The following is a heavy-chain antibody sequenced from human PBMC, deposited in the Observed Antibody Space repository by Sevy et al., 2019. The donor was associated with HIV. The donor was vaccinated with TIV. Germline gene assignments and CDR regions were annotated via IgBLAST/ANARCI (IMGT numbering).Heavy chain of an antibody. D-gene: IGHD3-10*01. CDR3: AREGALYYYGSGSYFDY. CDR2: IWYDGSNK. J-gene: IGHJ4*02. Sequence: GGSLRLSCAASGFTFSSYGMHWVRQAPGKGLEWVAVIWYDGSNKYYADSVKGRFTISRDNSKNTLYLQMNSLTAEDTAVYYCAREGALYYYGSGSYFDYWGQGTLVTVSS. CDR1: GFTFSSYG. V-gene: IGHV3-33*01.